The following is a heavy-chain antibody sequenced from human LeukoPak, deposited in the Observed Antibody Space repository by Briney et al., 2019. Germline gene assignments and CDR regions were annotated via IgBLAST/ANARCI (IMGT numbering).Heavy chain of an antibody. CDR3: ARDGEYTAYYHYMDV. Sequence: GGSLRLSCAASGFTFSNYGMHWVRQAPGKGLEWVAVISYDGSNKYYADSVKGRFTISRDNSKNTLYLQMNSLRAEDTAVYYCARDGEYTAYYHYMDVRGKGTTVTVSS. D-gene: IGHD5-18*01. CDR1: GFTFSNYG. CDR2: ISYDGSNK. J-gene: IGHJ6*03. V-gene: IGHV3-30*19.